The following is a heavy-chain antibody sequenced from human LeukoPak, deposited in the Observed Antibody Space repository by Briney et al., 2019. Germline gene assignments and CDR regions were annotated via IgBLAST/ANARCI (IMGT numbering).Heavy chain of an antibody. CDR2: ISGSGGST. CDR3: AKGYCSSTSCYWTGAFDI. CDR1: GFTFSSYA. V-gene: IGHV3-23*01. J-gene: IGHJ3*02. D-gene: IGHD2-2*01. Sequence: GGSLRLSCAASGFTFSSYAMSWVRQAPGKGLEWVSAISGSGGSTYYADSVKGRFTISRDNSKNTLYLQMNSLRAEDTAVYYCAKGYCSSTSCYWTGAFDIWGQGTMVTVSS.